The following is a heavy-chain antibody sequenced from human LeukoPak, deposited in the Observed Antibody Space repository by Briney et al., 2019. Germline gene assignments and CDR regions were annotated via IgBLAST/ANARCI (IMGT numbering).Heavy chain of an antibody. CDR2: IWYDGSNK. J-gene: IGHJ3*02. CDR1: GFTFSSYG. CDR3: AREGGDITMVRGVIRGNDAFDI. D-gene: IGHD3-10*01. Sequence: TGGSLRLSCAASGFTFSSYGMHWVRQAPGKGLEWVAVIWYDGSNKYYADSVKGRFTISRDNSKNTLYLQMNSLRAEDTAVYYCAREGGDITMVRGVIRGNDAFDIWGQGTMVTVSS. V-gene: IGHV3-33*08.